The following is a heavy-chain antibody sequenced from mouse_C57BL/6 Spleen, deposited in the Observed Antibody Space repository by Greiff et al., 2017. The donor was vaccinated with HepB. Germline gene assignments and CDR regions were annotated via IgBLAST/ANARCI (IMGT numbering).Heavy chain of an antibody. J-gene: IGHJ3*01. CDR3: ASNYSFAY. Sequence: EVKLMESGGDLVKPGGSLKLSCAASGFTFSSYGMSWVRQTPDKRLEWVATISSGGSYTDYPDSVKGRFTISRDNAKNTLYLQMSSLKSEDTAMYYCASNYSFAYWGQGTLVTVSA. CDR2: ISSGGSYT. CDR1: GFTFSSYG. V-gene: IGHV5-6*01. D-gene: IGHD1-3*01.